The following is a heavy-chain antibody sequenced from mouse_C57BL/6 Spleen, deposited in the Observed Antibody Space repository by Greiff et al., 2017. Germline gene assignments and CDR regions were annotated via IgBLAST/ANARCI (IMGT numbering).Heavy chain of an antibody. CDR1: GYTFTSYW. V-gene: IGHV1-61*01. Sequence: QVQLQQPGAELVRPGSSVKLSCKASGYTFTSYWMDWVKQRPGQGLEWIGNIYPSDSETHYNQKFKDKATLTVDKSSSTAYMQLSSLTSEDSAVYYCARRGRAQALAYWGQGTLVTVSA. CDR3: ARRGRAQALAY. CDR2: IYPSDSET. D-gene: IGHD3-2*02. J-gene: IGHJ3*01.